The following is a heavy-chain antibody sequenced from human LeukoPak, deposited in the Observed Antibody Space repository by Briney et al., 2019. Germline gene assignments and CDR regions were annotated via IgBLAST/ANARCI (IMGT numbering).Heavy chain of an antibody. V-gene: IGHV4-39*01. D-gene: IGHD3-9*01. CDR2: IYYSGST. Sequence: SETLSLTCTVSGASLSSSSYYWGWIRQPPGKGLEWIGSIYYSGSTYYNPSLKSRVTISVDTSKNQFSLKLSSVTATDTAVYYCARQDYDILTGYYPFDYWGQGTLVTVSS. J-gene: IGHJ4*02. CDR1: GASLSSSSYY. CDR3: ARQDYDILTGYYPFDY.